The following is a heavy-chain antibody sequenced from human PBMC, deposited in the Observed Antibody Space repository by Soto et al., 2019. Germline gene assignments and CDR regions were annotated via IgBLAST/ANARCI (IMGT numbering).Heavy chain of an antibody. CDR1: GYTFTSYG. Sequence: ASVKVSCKASGYTFTSYGISWVRQAPGQGLEWMGWISAYNGNTNYAQKLQGRVTMTTDTSTSTAYMELRSLRSDDTAVYYCASPIPDYYDSSGYSVGVGYYGMDVWGQGTTVTVSS. D-gene: IGHD3-22*01. J-gene: IGHJ6*02. V-gene: IGHV1-18*01. CDR3: ASPIPDYYDSSGYSVGVGYYGMDV. CDR2: ISAYNGNT.